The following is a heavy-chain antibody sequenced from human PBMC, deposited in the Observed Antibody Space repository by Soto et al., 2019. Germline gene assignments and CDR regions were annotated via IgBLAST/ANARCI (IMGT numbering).Heavy chain of an antibody. CDR3: AKDSVAGLSYYGMDV. CDR1: GFTFSRFA. J-gene: IGHJ6*02. D-gene: IGHD2-15*01. CDR2: ISGSGDNT. Sequence: EVQLLETGGGLVQPGGSLRLSCAASGFTFSRFAMSWVRQAPGQGLEWVSAISGSGDNTNFADSVKGRFTISRDNSKNTLFLQMNGLRAEDTAVYYCAKDSVAGLSYYGMDVWGQGTTVTVSS. V-gene: IGHV3-23*01.